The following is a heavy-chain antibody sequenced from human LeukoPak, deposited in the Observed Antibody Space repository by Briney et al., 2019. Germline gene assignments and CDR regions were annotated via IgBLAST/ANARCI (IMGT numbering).Heavy chain of an antibody. CDR2: INHSGST. D-gene: IGHD2-2*02. J-gene: IGHJ4*01. CDR3: ARVNPKDGLDDIVVVPAAILRGYFDY. Sequence: SETLSLTRAVYGGSLSGYYWSWIRQPPGKGLEWIGEINHSGSTNYNPSLKSRVTISVDTSKNQFSLKLSSVTAADTAVYYCARVNPKDGLDDIVVVPAAILRGYFDYWGQGTLVTVSS. CDR1: GGSLSGYY. V-gene: IGHV4-34*01.